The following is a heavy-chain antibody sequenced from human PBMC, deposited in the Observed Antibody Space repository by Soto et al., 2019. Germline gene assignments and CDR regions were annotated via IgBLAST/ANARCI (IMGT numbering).Heavy chain of an antibody. D-gene: IGHD5-18*01. V-gene: IGHV5-51*01. CDR2: IYTGDSDT. CDR1: GYTFTSYS. Sequence: GESLKISCKGSGYTFTSYSIRWVRQVPGKGLEWMGSIYTGDSDTRYSPSFQGQVTISVDKSISTAYLQWSSLKASDTAIYYCASAMKYSYGYFWGQGTLVTVSS. CDR3: ASAMKYSYGYF. J-gene: IGHJ4*02.